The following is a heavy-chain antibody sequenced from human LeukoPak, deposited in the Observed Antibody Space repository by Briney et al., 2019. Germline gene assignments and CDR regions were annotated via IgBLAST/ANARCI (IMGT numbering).Heavy chain of an antibody. CDR2: ISWNSGSA. CDR1: GFTFDDYP. CDR3: AKDRTYSAYAALDY. Sequence: GGSLRLSCAASGFTFDDYPMHWVRQAPGKGLEWVSGISWNSGSAGYADSVKGRFTISRDSAKNSLYLQMNSLRTEDTALYYCAKDRTYSAYAALDYWGQGTLVTVSS. J-gene: IGHJ4*02. V-gene: IGHV3-9*01. D-gene: IGHD5-12*01.